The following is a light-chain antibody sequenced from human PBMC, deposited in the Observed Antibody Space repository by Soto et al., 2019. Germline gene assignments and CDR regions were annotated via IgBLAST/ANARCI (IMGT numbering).Light chain of an antibody. Sequence: AIQMTQSPSSLSASVGDRVTITCRASQGIRNDLGWYQQKPGKAPKLLIYAASSLQSGVPSRFSGSGSGTDITLTISRLEPEDFAVYYCQQYGSSLGVTFGGGTKVDTK. CDR2: AAS. V-gene: IGKV1-6*01. CDR3: QQYGSSLGVT. CDR1: QGIRND. J-gene: IGKJ4*01.